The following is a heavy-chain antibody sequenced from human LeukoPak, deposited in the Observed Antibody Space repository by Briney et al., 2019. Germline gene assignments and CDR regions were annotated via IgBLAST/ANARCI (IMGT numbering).Heavy chain of an antibody. D-gene: IGHD3-10*01. CDR2: IYSGGST. V-gene: IGHV3-53*01. CDR3: ARTRGTHPSPFDS. Sequence: GGSLRLSCAASGFTVSHYYMTWVRQAPGKGLECVSVIYSGGSTYSADSVKGRFTISRDNSRNMVYLQMSSLRAEDTAVYYCARTRGTHPSPFDSWGQGTLVTVSS. J-gene: IGHJ4*02. CDR1: GFTVSHYY.